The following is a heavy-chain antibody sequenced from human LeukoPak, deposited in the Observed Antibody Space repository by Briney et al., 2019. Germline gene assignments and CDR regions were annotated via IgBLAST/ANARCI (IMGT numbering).Heavy chain of an antibody. CDR1: GYTFTSYY. CDR3: ARKGESASDDY. V-gene: IGHV1-18*04. Sequence: ASVKVSCKASGYTFTSYYMHWVRQAPGQGLEWMGWISAYNGNTNYAQKLQGRVTMTTDTSTSTAYMELRSLRSDDTAVYYCARKGESASDDYWGQGTLVTVSS. J-gene: IGHJ4*02. CDR2: ISAYNGNT.